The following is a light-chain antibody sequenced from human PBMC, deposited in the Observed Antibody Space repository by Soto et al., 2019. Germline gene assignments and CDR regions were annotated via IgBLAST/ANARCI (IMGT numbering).Light chain of an antibody. J-gene: IGKJ2*01. CDR3: QQSYSSPRT. CDR2: GAS. CDR1: QSISTF. Sequence: DIQMTQSPPSLYASGGDRVTITCRASQSISTFLNWYQQKPGKAPKVVIYGASSLQSGVPSRFSGSGSGTDFTLTISSLQPEDFAIYYCQQSYSSPRTFGQGTKLEI. V-gene: IGKV1-39*01.